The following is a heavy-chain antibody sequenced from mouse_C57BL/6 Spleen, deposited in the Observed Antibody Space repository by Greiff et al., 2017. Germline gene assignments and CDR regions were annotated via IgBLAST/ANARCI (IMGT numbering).Heavy chain of an antibody. CDR2: ISYDGSN. J-gene: IGHJ4*01. V-gene: IGHV3-6*01. Sequence: DVKLQESGPGLVKPSQSLSLTCSVTGYSITSGYYWNWIRQFPGNKLEWMGYISYDGSNNYNPSLKNRISITRDTSKNQFFLKLNSVTTEDTATYYCARDGYYLYYAMDYWGQGTSVTVSS. CDR1: GYSITSGYY. D-gene: IGHD2-3*01. CDR3: ARDGYYLYYAMDY.